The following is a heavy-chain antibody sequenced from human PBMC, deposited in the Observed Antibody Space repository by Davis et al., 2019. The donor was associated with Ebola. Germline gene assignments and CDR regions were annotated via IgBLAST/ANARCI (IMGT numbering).Heavy chain of an antibody. J-gene: IGHJ6*02. CDR3: ARGSSSSWFYYYYGMDV. Sequence: GESLKTPCAASGFTFSSYGMHWVRQAPGKGLELVAVIWYDGSNKYYADSVKGRFTISRDNSKNTLYLQMNSLRAEDTAVYYCARGSSSSWFYYYYGMDVWGQGTTVTVSS. CDR1: GFTFSSYG. CDR2: IWYDGSNK. V-gene: IGHV3-33*01. D-gene: IGHD6-13*01.